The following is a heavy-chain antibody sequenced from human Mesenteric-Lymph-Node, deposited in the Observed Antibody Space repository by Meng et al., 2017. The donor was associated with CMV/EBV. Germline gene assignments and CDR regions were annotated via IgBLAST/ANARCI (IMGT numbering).Heavy chain of an antibody. V-gene: IGHV3-74*01. CDR3: ARGGGTGVEWYFDL. D-gene: IGHD3/OR15-3a*01. CDR2: INSEGSVT. Sequence: SGFNFTTYWRHWVRQAPGKGLVWVSRINSEGSVTAYAGSVKGRFTISRDNAKNTLYLQMDTLRAEDTAVYYCARGGGTGVEWYFDLWGRGTLVTVSS. J-gene: IGHJ2*01. CDR1: GFNFTTYW.